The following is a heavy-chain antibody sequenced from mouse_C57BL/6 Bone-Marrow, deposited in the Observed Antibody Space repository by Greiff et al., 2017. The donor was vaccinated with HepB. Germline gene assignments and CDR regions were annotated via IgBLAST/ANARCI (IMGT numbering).Heavy chain of an antibody. V-gene: IGHV1-53*01. Sequence: QVHVKQSGTELVKPGASVKLSCKASGYTFTSYWMHWVKQRPGQGLEWIGNINPSNGGTNYNEKFKSKATLTVDKSSSTAYMQLSSLTSEDSAVYYCARKCIWASYYFDYWGQGTTLTVSS. J-gene: IGHJ2*01. CDR3: ARKCIWASYYFDY. CDR2: INPSNGGT. D-gene: IGHD1-1*02. CDR1: GYTFTSYW.